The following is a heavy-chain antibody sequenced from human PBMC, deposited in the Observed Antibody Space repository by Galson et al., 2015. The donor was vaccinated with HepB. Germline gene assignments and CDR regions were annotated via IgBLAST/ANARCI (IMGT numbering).Heavy chain of an antibody. J-gene: IGHJ6*02. CDR3: ATVGYSGGSWYSDYYGMDV. CDR2: ISYEGSNK. D-gene: IGHD2-15*01. CDR1: GFIFSSFS. V-gene: IGHV3-30*04. Sequence: SLRLSCAASGFIFSSFSMHWVRQAPGKGLEWVALISYEGSNKYYADSMKGRFTISRDNSKSTLYLQMNSLRGEDTAVYYCATVGYSGGSWYSDYYGMDVWGQGTTVTVSS.